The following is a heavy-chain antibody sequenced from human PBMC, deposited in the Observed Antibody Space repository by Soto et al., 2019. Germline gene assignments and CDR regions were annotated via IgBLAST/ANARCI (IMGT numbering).Heavy chain of an antibody. Sequence: QVQLVESGGGVVQPGRSLRLSCTASGFTFSNYAMHWVRQAPGKGLEWVAVIYYDGSNKYYADSVKGRLTISRDNSKNTVYLQMDSLTTEDTAVYYCAKGSFGKGVTNDYWGQGTLVTVSS. D-gene: IGHD2-8*01. J-gene: IGHJ4*02. CDR3: AKGSFGKGVTNDY. CDR1: GFTFSNYA. CDR2: IYYDGSNK. V-gene: IGHV3-30*04.